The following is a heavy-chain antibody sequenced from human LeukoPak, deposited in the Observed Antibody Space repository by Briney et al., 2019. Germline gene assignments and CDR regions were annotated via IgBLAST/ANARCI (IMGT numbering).Heavy chain of an antibody. Sequence: SETLSLTCTVSGGSISSYFGSWIRQPPGKGLEWSGYNYYSGSTTYNPSLKSRVTISVDTSKNQFSLKLSSVTAADTAVYYCARHYRFQQLGSFDSWGQGTLVTVSS. CDR1: GGSISSYF. J-gene: IGHJ4*02. V-gene: IGHV4-59*08. D-gene: IGHD6-13*01. CDR2: NYYSGST. CDR3: ARHYRFQQLGSFDS.